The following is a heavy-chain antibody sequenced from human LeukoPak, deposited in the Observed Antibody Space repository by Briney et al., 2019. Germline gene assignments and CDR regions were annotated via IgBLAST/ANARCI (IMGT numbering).Heavy chain of an antibody. CDR1: GFTFSSYW. CDR2: IKQDGSEK. Sequence: GGSLGLSCAASGFTFSSYWMSWVRQAPGKGLEWVANIKQDGSEKYYVDSVKGRFTISRDNAKNSLYLQMNSLRAEDTAVYYCARDEVYCSSTSCSIDYWGQGTLVTVSS. CDR3: ARDEVYCSSTSCSIDY. V-gene: IGHV3-7*01. J-gene: IGHJ4*02. D-gene: IGHD2-2*01.